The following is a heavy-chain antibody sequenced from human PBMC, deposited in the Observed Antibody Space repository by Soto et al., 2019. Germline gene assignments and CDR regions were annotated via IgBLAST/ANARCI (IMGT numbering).Heavy chain of an antibody. Sequence: QVQLVQSGAEVKKPGSSVKVSCKASGGTFSSYTISWVRQAPGQGLEWMGRIIPILGIANYAQKFQGRVTITADKSPSTAYMELSSLRSEDTAVYYCARTTTVTTMVDYWGQGTLVTVSS. J-gene: IGHJ4*02. CDR3: ARTTTVTTMVDY. CDR2: IIPILGIA. CDR1: GGTFSSYT. V-gene: IGHV1-69*02. D-gene: IGHD4-17*01.